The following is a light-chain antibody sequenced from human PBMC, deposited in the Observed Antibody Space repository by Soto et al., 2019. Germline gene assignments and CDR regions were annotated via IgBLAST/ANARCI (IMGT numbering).Light chain of an antibody. CDR2: SAS. Sequence: DIQMTQSPSSLSASVGEGVTITCRPSRGIGNALAWYQQKRGTVPKTXIHSASPLQSGVRSRFSGSGSGTDFTLTISSLQPEDFATYYCQQSYSITITFGQGTRLEIK. CDR1: RGIGNA. J-gene: IGKJ5*01. V-gene: IGKV1-27*01. CDR3: QQSYSITIT.